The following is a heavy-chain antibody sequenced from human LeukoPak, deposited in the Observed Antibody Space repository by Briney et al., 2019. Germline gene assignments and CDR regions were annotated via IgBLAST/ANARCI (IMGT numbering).Heavy chain of an antibody. CDR1: GFTFSSYW. Sequence: GGSLRLSCAASGFTFSSYWMHWVRQAPGKGLEWVSAISGSGGSTYYADSVKGRFTISRDNSKNTLYLQMNSLRAEDTAVYYCAKEAQYYYDSSGHHFDYWGQGTLVTVSS. CDR3: AKEAQYYYDSSGHHFDY. J-gene: IGHJ4*02. CDR2: ISGSGGST. D-gene: IGHD3-22*01. V-gene: IGHV3-23*01.